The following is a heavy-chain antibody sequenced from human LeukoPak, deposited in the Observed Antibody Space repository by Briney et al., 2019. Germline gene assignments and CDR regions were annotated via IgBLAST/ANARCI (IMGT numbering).Heavy chain of an antibody. J-gene: IGHJ3*02. CDR1: GYTLTELS. CDR2: INPSGGST. Sequence: ASVKVSCKVSGYTLTELSMHWVRQAPGQGLEWMGIINPSGGSTSYAQKFQGRVTMTRDTSTSTVYMDLTSLRSEDTAVYYCARGGNYLPFDIWGQGTMVTVSS. D-gene: IGHD1-26*01. V-gene: IGHV1-46*01. CDR3: ARGGNYLPFDI.